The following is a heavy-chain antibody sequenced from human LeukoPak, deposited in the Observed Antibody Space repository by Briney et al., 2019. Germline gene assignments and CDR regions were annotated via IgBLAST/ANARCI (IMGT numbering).Heavy chain of an antibody. J-gene: IGHJ4*02. V-gene: IGHV3-74*01. CDR2: INSDGSST. CDR3: ARGFWFGELLQTPFDY. Sequence: GGSLRLSCAASGFTFSSYWMHWVRQAPGKGLVWVSRINSDGSSTSYADSVKGRFTISRDNAKNTLYLQMNSLRAEDTAVYYCARGFWFGELLQTPFDYWGQGTLVTVSS. D-gene: IGHD3-10*01. CDR1: GFTFSSYW.